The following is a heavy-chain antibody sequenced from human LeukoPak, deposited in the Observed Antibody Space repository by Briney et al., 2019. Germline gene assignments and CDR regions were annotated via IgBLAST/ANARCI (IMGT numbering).Heavy chain of an antibody. J-gene: IGHJ6*03. D-gene: IGHD1-26*01. CDR1: GFTFSSYG. CDR2: IRYDGSNK. Sequence: PGGSLRLSCAASGFTFSSYGMHWVRQAPGKGLEWVAFIRYDGSNKYYADSVKGRFTISRDNDKNSLHLQMNSLRAEDTAVYYCAKGTEGLLHYYYMDVWGKGTTVTVSS. V-gene: IGHV3-30*02. CDR3: AKGTEGLLHYYYMDV.